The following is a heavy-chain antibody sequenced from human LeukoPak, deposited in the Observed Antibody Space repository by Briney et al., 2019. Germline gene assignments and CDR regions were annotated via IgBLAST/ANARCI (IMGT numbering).Heavy chain of an antibody. CDR1: GFTFSSYA. V-gene: IGHV3-23*01. J-gene: IGHJ5*02. CDR2: ISGSGGST. Sequence: GGSLRLSCAASGFTFSSYAMSWVRQAPGKGLEWVSAISGSGGSTYYADSVKGRFTISRDNSKNTLYLQMNSLRAEDTAVYYCAKDPYDSSGYYWFDPWGQGTLVTVSS. D-gene: IGHD3-22*01. CDR3: AKDPYDSSGYYWFDP.